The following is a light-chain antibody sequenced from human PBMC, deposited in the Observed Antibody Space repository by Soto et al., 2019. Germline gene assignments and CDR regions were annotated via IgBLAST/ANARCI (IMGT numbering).Light chain of an antibody. V-gene: IGLV3-25*03. Sequence: SYELTQPPSESLSPGQTARIICSGDALAKQIAYWYQQKPGQAPVLVIYKDSERPSGIPERFSGSNSGTSVTLTISGVQAEDEADYYCQSADSSGSYRVFGGGTKLTFL. CDR2: KDS. J-gene: IGLJ2*01. CDR1: ALAKQI. CDR3: QSADSSGSYRV.